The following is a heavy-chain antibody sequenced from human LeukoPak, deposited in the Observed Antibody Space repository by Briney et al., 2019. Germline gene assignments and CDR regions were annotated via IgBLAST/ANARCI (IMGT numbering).Heavy chain of an antibody. J-gene: IGHJ4*02. Sequence: SVKVSCKASGCTFSSYAISWVRQAPGQGLEWMGRIIPILGIANYAQKFQGRVTITADKSTSTAYMELSSLRSEDTAVYYCARDDSSSWYLFDYWGQGTLVTVSS. D-gene: IGHD6-13*01. CDR3: ARDDSSSWYLFDY. CDR2: IIPILGIA. CDR1: GCTFSSYA. V-gene: IGHV1-69*04.